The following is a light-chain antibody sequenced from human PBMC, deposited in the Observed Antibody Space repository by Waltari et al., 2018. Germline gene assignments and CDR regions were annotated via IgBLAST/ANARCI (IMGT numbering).Light chain of an antibody. Sequence: QSVLTQPPSASGTPGQRVTISCSGSSSNIGSRYVFWYQHLPGTAPNLLIYNTKQRPSGVPRRFSGSKSGTSASLAISGLRSEDEADYYCAGWDDILSGPVFGEGTKLTVL. J-gene: IGLJ3*02. CDR1: SSNIGSRY. V-gene: IGLV1-47*01. CDR3: AGWDDILSGPV. CDR2: NTK.